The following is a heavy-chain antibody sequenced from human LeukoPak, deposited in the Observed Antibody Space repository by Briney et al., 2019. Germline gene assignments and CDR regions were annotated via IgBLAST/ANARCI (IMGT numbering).Heavy chain of an antibody. CDR1: GFTFNNYE. CDR3: AKEVMVTTKGDAFDI. Sequence: GGSLRLSCAASGFTFNNYEMNWVRQAPGKGLEWVAVISYDGSNKYYADSVKGRFTISRDNSKNTLYLQMNSLRAEDTAVYYCAKEVMVTTKGDAFDIWGQGTMVTVSS. J-gene: IGHJ3*02. V-gene: IGHV3-30*18. D-gene: IGHD4-17*01. CDR2: ISYDGSNK.